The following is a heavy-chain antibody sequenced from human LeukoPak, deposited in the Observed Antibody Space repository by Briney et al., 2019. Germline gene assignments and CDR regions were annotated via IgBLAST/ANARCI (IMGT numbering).Heavy chain of an antibody. CDR2: ISTSSTMI. V-gene: IGHV3-48*04. CDR3: ARGLSIDY. J-gene: IGHJ4*02. CDR1: GFSFSSYS. Sequence: GGSLRLSCAASGFSFSSYSMNWVRQAPGKGLEWVSYISTSSTMIYYADSVKSRFTISRDNAKKSLYLQMNSLRAEDTAVYYCARGLSIDYWGQGTLVTVSS.